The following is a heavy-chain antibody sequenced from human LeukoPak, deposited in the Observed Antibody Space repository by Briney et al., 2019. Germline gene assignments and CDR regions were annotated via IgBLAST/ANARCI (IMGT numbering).Heavy chain of an antibody. D-gene: IGHD3-22*01. CDR1: GGSISSYY. V-gene: IGHV4-59*01. Sequence: SETLSLTCTVSGGSISSYYWSWIRQPPGKGLEWIGYIYYSGSTNYNPSLKSRATISVDTSKNQFSLKLSSVTAADTAVYYCARDYDSSGYSVNLVPWYFDLWGRGTLVTVSS. CDR3: ARDYDSSGYSVNLVPWYFDL. CDR2: IYYSGST. J-gene: IGHJ2*01.